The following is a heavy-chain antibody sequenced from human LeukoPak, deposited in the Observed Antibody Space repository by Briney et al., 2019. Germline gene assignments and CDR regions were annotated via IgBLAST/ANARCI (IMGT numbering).Heavy chain of an antibody. D-gene: IGHD5-18*01. J-gene: IGHJ3*02. CDR3: ASPGDTAMVVHDAFDI. CDR1: GFTFSSYE. Sequence: GGSLRLSCAASGFTFSSYEMSWVRQAPGKGLEWVSYISSSGSTIYYANSVKGRFTISRDNAKNSLYLQMNSLRAEDAAVYYCASPGDTAMVVHDAFDIWGQGTMVTVCS. CDR2: ISSSGSTI. V-gene: IGHV3-48*03.